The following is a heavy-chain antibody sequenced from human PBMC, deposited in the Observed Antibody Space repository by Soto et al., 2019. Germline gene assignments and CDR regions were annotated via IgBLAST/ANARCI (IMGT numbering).Heavy chain of an antibody. V-gene: IGHV1-2*02. Sequence: ASVKVSCKTSGYTFSDSYIHWLRQAPGQGPEWMGWINPNRGFTKFSQKFQGRVTMTTDTSINTAYMDLTSLMSDDTAVYYCARGAAVVTTIPRYGLDVWGQGTTVTGSS. CDR1: GYTFSDSY. J-gene: IGHJ6*02. CDR2: INPNRGFT. D-gene: IGHD2-21*02. CDR3: ARGAAVVTTIPRYGLDV.